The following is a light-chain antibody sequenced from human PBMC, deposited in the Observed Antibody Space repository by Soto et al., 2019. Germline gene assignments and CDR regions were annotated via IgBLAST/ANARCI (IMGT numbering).Light chain of an antibody. J-gene: IGKJ2*01. CDR3: QQYDNRPPNT. CDR2: DAS. V-gene: IGKV1-33*01. CDR1: QDIKNY. Sequence: DIQMTQSPSSLSASVGDSVTITCQASQDIKNYVNWYQQKPGKAPKLLIYDASKLETGVPSRFSGSGSGTTFTITITSLQAEDFATYYCQQYDNRPPNTFGQGTRLEIK.